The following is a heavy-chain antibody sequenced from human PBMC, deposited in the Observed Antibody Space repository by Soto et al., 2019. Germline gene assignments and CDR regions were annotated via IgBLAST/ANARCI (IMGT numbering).Heavy chain of an antibody. J-gene: IGHJ4*02. CDR1: GYTFTSYG. Sequence: QVQLVQSGAEVKKPGASVKVSCKASGYTFTSYGISWVRQAPGQGLEWMGWISAYNGNTNYAQKLQGRVTMKTDTSTSTAYIELRSLRYDDTAVYYCARELRYSSRWYVAFGYWGQGTLVTVSS. CDR3: ARELRYSSRWYVAFGY. V-gene: IGHV1-18*04. CDR2: ISAYNGNT. D-gene: IGHD6-13*01.